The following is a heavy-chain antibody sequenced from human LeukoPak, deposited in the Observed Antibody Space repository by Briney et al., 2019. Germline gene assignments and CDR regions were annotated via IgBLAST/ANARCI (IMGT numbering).Heavy chain of an antibody. V-gene: IGHV3-33*01. D-gene: IGHD2-15*01. CDR2: IWHDGTRK. Sequence: LRLSCAASGFTFTTYGIHWVRQAPGKGLEWVAIIWHDGTRKYYADSVKGRFTISRDNAENSLYLQMNSLRAEDTAVYYCARGRLGGRSGNEYWGQGTLVTVSS. CDR3: ARGRLGGRSGNEY. CDR1: GFTFTTYG. J-gene: IGHJ4*02.